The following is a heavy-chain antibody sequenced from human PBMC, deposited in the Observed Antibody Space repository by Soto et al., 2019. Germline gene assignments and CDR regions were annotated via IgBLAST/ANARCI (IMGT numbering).Heavy chain of an antibody. CDR2: ISAYNGIT. V-gene: IGHV1-18*01. CDR3: ARVEDRAMDF. J-gene: IGHJ6*02. CDR1: GYIFTEYA. Sequence: QVQLVQSEAEVKKPGASVKVSCEASGYIFTEYAFAWVRQAPGQGLEGMGWISAYNGITNYAQKFQGRVTMTTDPSTNTASMEVRSLTSDATAVYYCARVEDRAMDFWGQGTKVTVSS.